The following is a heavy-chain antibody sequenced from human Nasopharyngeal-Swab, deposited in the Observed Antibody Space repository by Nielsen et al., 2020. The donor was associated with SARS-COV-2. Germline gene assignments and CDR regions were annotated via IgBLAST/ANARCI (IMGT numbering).Heavy chain of an antibody. V-gene: IGHV4-59*08. CDR3: ASGYSSGWYQIDY. CDR2: IYYSGST. CDR1: GGTISSYD. D-gene: IGHD6-19*01. Sequence: SETLSLTCTVSGGTISSYDWSWIRQPPGQGLEWIGYIYYSGSTNYNPSLKSRVTISVDTSKNQFSLKLSSVTAADTAVYYCASGYSSGWYQIDYWGQGTLVTVSS. J-gene: IGHJ4*02.